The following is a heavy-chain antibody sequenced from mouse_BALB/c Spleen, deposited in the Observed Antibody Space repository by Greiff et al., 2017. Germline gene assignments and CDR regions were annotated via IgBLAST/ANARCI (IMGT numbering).Heavy chain of an antibody. CDR3: ARYRYDDYYAMDY. CDR1: GYSFTGYY. CDR2: ISCYNGAT. Sequence: LVKTGASVKISCNASGYSFTGYYMHWVKQSHGKSLEWIGYISCYNGATSYNQKFKGKATFTVDTSSSTAYMQFNSLTSEDSAVYYCARYRYDDYYAMDYWGQGTSVTVSA. V-gene: IGHV1S34*01. J-gene: IGHJ4*01. D-gene: IGHD2-14*01.